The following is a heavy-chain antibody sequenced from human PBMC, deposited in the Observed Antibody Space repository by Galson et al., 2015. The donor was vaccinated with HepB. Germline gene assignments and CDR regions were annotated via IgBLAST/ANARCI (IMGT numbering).Heavy chain of an antibody. D-gene: IGHD3-22*01. CDR2: IIPVFATT. CDR1: GGTFRSYG. Sequence: SVKVSCKASGGTFRSYGVSWVRQAPGQGLEWVGGIIPVFATTNYAQKFQGRVTITADKSTSTAYMELNSLRSEDTAMYYCARAWDSSGYGIDYWGQGTLVTVSS. CDR3: ARAWDSSGYGIDY. J-gene: IGHJ4*02. V-gene: IGHV1-69*06.